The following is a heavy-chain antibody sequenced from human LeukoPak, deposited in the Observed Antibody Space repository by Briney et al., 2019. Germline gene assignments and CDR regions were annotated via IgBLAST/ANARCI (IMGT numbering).Heavy chain of an antibody. Sequence: ASVKVSCRASGYTFNSHGISWVRQAPGQGLEWMGSISAYNGDKDFAQNFQGRLTMTTDISTSTAYMELRSLRSDDTAVYYCARDRGVRSSWLQYYYDSSGYIDYWGQGTLVTVSS. D-gene: IGHD3-22*01. J-gene: IGHJ4*02. CDR2: ISAYNGDK. V-gene: IGHV1-18*01. CDR3: ARDRGVRSSWLQYYYDSSGYIDY. CDR1: GYTFNSHG.